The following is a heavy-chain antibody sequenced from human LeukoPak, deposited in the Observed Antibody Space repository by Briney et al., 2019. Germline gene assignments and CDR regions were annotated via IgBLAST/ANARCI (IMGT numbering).Heavy chain of an antibody. D-gene: IGHD2-21*01. J-gene: IGHJ4*02. CDR3: ARDCGLNTNFDY. Sequence: PGGSLRLSWAASGFTFRNYWMGWVRQAPGKGREWVANTKPDGSAEYYADSGRGRFTTSRDNANNLLYLQMNRLRAEDTAVYYCARDCGLNTNFDYWGQGTLVTVSS. CDR1: GFTFRNYW. CDR2: TKPDGSAE. V-gene: IGHV3-7*01.